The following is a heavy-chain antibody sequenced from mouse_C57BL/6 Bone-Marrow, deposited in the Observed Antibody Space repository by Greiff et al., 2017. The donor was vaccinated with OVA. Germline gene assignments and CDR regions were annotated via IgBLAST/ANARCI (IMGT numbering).Heavy chain of an antibody. J-gene: IGHJ2*01. D-gene: IGHD2-3*01. V-gene: IGHV3-6*01. CDR3: ARGGWLLPGY. CDR2: ISYDGSN. CDR1: GYSITSGYY. Sequence: EVQLQQSGPGLVKPSQSLSLTCSVTGYSITSGYYWNWIRQFPGNKLEWMGYISYDGSNNYNPSPKNRISITRDTSKNQFFLKLNSVTTEDTATYYCARGGWLLPGYWGQGTTLTVSS.